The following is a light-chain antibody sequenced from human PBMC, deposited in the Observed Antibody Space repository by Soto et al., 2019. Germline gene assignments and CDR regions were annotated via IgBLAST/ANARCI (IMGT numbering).Light chain of an antibody. CDR2: DVI. J-gene: IGLJ1*01. CDR3: CSYAGSYTHV. CDR1: SSDVGRYNF. Sequence: QSALTQPRSVSGSPGQSVTISCTGTSSDVGRYNFVSWYQQHPDKAPKLMIYDVIKRPSGGPDRFSGSKSGNTASLTIYGLQAEDEADYHCCSYAGSYTHVFGTGTKVTVL. V-gene: IGLV2-11*01.